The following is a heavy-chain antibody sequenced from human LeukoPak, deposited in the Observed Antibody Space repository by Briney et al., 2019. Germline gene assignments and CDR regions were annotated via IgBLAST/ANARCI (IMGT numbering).Heavy chain of an antibody. V-gene: IGHV3-21*01. J-gene: IGHJ4*02. Sequence: TGGSLRLSCAASGFTFSSYSMNWVRQAPGKGLEWVSSISSSSAYIHYADSVKGRFTISRDNAENSLYMQMNSLRAEDTAVYYCARDRGSSGWYEFDYWGQGTLVTVSS. CDR2: ISSSSAYI. D-gene: IGHD6-19*01. CDR1: GFTFSSYS. CDR3: ARDRGSSGWYEFDY.